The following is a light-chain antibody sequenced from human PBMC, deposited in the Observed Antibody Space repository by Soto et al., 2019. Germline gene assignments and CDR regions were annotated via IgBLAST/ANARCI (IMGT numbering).Light chain of an antibody. J-gene: IGLJ1*01. CDR1: SSDVGGYTY. Sequence: QSALTQPASVSGSPGQSITISCTGTSSDVGGYTYVSWYQQHPGKAPKLKIYDVSNRPSGVSYRFSGSKSGNTASLNISGLQAEDEADYYCSSYTSSSTPGVFGTGTKVTVL. V-gene: IGLV2-14*01. CDR3: SSYTSSSTPGV. CDR2: DVS.